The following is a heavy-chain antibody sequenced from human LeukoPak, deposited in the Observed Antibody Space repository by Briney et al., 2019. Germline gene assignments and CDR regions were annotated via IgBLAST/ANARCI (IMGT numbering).Heavy chain of an antibody. CDR2: ISAYNGNT. Sequence: ASVKVSCKASGYTFTSYGISWVRQAPGQGLEWMGWISAYNGNTNYAQKLQGRVTMTTDTSTSTAYMELRSLRSDDTAVYYCARVYCTNGVCYTLIDYWGQGTLVTVSS. CDR1: GYTFTSYG. D-gene: IGHD2-8*01. V-gene: IGHV1-18*01. J-gene: IGHJ4*02. CDR3: ARVYCTNGVCYTLIDY.